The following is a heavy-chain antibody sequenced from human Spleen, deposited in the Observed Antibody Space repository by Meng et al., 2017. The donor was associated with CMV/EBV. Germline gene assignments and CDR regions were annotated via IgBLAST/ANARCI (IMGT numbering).Heavy chain of an antibody. V-gene: IGHV4-39*07. CDR1: GGSISSSSDY. D-gene: IGHD2-2*02. CDR2: IYHSGNT. J-gene: IGHJ6*02. Sequence: SETLSLTCTISGGSISSSSDYWGWIRQPPGKGLDWIGSIYHSGNTYYSPSLKSRVIISIDTSKNQFSLKLSSVTAADTAVYYCARDCGSSGCYMYGMDVWGQGTTVTVSS. CDR3: ARDCGSSGCYMYGMDV.